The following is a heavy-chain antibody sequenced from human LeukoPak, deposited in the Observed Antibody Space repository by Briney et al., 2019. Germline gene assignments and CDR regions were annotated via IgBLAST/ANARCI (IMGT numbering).Heavy chain of an antibody. Sequence: ASVTVSCTASGYTFAGYYMHWVRQAPGQGLEWLGWINPNSGGTNYAQKFQGWVTMTRDTSISTAYMELSRLRSDDTAVYYCARGATYYYDSSGYYSNDYFDYWGQGTLVTVSS. CDR1: GYTFAGYY. D-gene: IGHD3-22*01. J-gene: IGHJ4*02. V-gene: IGHV1-2*04. CDR2: INPNSGGT. CDR3: ARGATYYYDSSGYYSNDYFDY.